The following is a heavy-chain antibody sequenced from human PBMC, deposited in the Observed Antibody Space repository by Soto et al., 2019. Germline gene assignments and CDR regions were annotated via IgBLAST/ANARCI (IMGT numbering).Heavy chain of an antibody. Sequence: PSETLSLTCAVYGGSFSGYYWSWIRQPPGKGLEWIGEINHSGSTTYKPSLKSRVTISLDTSKSQFSLKLSSVTAADTAVYYFARRTTGLAPENWLDPWGQRTLVTVSS. V-gene: IGHV4-34*01. CDR3: ARRTTGLAPENWLDP. D-gene: IGHD1-1*01. J-gene: IGHJ5*02. CDR1: GGSFSGYY. CDR2: INHSGST.